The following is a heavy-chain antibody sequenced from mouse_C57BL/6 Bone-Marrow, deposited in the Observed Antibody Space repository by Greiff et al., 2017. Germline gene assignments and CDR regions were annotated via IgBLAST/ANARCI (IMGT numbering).Heavy chain of an antibody. Sequence: VQLQQSGPELVKPGASVKISCKASGYSFTDYNMNWVKQSNGKSLEWIGVINPNYGTTSYNQKFKGKATLTVDQSSSTAYMQLNSLTSEDSAVYYCAKALHYYSSREGFAYWGQGTLVTVSA. CDR1: GYSFTDYN. D-gene: IGHD1-1*01. V-gene: IGHV1-39*01. J-gene: IGHJ3*01. CDR2: INPNYGTT. CDR3: AKALHYYSSREGFAY.